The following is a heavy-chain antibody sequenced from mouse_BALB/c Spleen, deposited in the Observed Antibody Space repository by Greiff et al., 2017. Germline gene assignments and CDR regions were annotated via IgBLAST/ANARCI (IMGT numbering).Heavy chain of an antibody. D-gene: IGHD2-1*01. CDR2: ISSGGST. V-gene: IGHV5-6-5*01. Sequence: EVHLVESGGGLVKPGGSLKLSCAASGFTFSSYAMSWVRQTPEKRLEWVASISSGGSTYYPDSVKGRFTISRDNARNILYLQMSSLRSEDTAMYYCARGDGNYEWFAYWGQGTLVTVSA. CDR1: GFTFSSYA. CDR3: ARGDGNYEWFAY. J-gene: IGHJ3*01.